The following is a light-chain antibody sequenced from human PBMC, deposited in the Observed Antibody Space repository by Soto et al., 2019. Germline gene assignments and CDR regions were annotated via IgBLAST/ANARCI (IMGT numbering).Light chain of an antibody. J-gene: IGLJ2*01. CDR1: SSNIWAGYD. CDR2: DNS. V-gene: IGLV1-40*01. Sequence: QSVLTQPPSVSGAPGQRVTISCTGSSSNIWAGYDVHWYQQLPGTAPKLLIYDNSNRPSGVPDRFSGSKSGTSASLAITGLQAEDEADYYCQSYDSSLSGYVIFGGGTQLTVL. CDR3: QSYDSSLSGYVI.